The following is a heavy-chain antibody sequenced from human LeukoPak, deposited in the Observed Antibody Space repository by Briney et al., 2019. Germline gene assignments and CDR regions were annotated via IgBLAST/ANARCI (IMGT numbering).Heavy chain of an antibody. CDR2: VSYKGVT. D-gene: IGHD3/OR15-3a*01. CDR3: ATLTMSGLGIIPPAS. Sequence: SETLSLTCSVSGASTTNSRYYWVWIRQPPGKGLEWIGSVSYKGVTYYGPSFRSRFAIPIDTSRDQFSLSLASVTAADTAVYYCATLTMSGLGIIPPASWGQGTLVTVSS. V-gene: IGHV4-39*01. J-gene: IGHJ5*02. CDR1: GASTTNSRYY.